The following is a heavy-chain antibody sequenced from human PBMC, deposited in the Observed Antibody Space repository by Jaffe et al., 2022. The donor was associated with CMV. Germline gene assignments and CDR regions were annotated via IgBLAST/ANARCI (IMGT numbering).Heavy chain of an antibody. V-gene: IGHV1-46*01. J-gene: IGHJ4*02. D-gene: IGHD3-22*01. CDR2: INPSGGST. CDR1: GYTFTSYY. CDR3: ARDPPVSYYDSSGYSHHFDY. Sequence: QVQLVQSGAEVKKPGASVKVSCKASGYTFTSYYMHWVRQAPGQGLEWMGIINPSGGSTSYAQKFQGRVTMTRDTSTSTVYMELSSLRSEDTAVYYCARDPPVSYYDSSGYSHHFDYWGQGTLVTVSS.